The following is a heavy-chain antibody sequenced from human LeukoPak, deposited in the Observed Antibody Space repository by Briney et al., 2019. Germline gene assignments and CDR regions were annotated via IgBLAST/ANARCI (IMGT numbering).Heavy chain of an antibody. CDR2: ISSSSSYI. J-gene: IGHJ4*03. D-gene: IGHD1-14*01. CDR1: GFTFCSYN. Sequence: GGPVSLLCGASGFTFCSYNMNCLRHARGKGRVCVSSISSSSSYIFYADSVKGRFTISRDNAKNSLYLQMNSLRAEDTAVYYCARIGRVSPRKAQTDCSFDYWGQGTLATVTS. V-gene: IGHV3-21*01. CDR3: ARIGRVSPRKAQTDCSFDY.